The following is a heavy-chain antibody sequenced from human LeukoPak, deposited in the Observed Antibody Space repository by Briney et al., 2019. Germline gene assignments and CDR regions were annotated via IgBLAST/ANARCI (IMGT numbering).Heavy chain of an antibody. Sequence: ASVKVSCKASGYTFTSYYMHWVRQAPGEGLEWMGIINPSGGSTSYAQKFQGRVTMTRDTSTSTVYMELSSLRSEDTAVYYCARDLYCSSTGCSYYFDYWGQGTLVTVSS. J-gene: IGHJ4*02. CDR3: ARDLYCSSTGCSYYFDY. V-gene: IGHV1-46*03. D-gene: IGHD2-2*01. CDR2: INPSGGST. CDR1: GYTFTSYY.